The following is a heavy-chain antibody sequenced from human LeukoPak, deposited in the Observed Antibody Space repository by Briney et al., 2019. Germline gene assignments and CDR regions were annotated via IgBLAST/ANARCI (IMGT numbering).Heavy chain of an antibody. J-gene: IGHJ4*02. CDR3: AKDPRASSAYYYDRLGY. Sequence: GGSLRLSCAASGFTFSSNAMSCVRQAPGKGLEWVSAISGSGGSTYYADSVKGRFTISRDNSKSTLNLQMNSLRVEDTAVYYCAKDPRASSAYYYDRLGYWGQGTLVTVSS. V-gene: IGHV3-23*01. D-gene: IGHD3-22*01. CDR1: GFTFSSNA. CDR2: ISGSGGST.